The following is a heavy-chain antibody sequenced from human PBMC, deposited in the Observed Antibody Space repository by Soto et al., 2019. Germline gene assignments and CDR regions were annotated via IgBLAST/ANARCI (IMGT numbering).Heavy chain of an antibody. D-gene: IGHD2-8*01. V-gene: IGHV3-21*01. CDR3: ARDVYGYYGMDV. CDR1: GFTFSSYS. J-gene: IGHJ6*02. Sequence: EVQLVESGGGLVKPVGSLRLSCAASGFTFSSYSMNWVRQAPGKGLEWVSSISTSSYIYYADSVKGRFTISRDNAKNSLYLQMNSLRAEDTAVYYCARDVYGYYGMDVWGQGTTVTVSS. CDR2: ISTSSYI.